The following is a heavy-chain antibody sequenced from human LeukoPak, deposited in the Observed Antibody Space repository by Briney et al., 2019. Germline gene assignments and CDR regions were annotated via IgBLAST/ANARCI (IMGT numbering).Heavy chain of an antibody. CDR3: ARGVAQNGNPNYFDP. CDR2: IWSDGSRQ. D-gene: IGHD2-15*01. Sequence: GGSLRLSCAASGFIFSSYAMHWVRQAPGTGLEWVAVIWSDGSRQYYLDSVKGRFTISRDNSKNTLYLQMNSLRAEDTAVYSCARGVAQNGNPNYFDPWGCGTLVTVSS. J-gene: IGHJ5*02. CDR1: GFIFSSYA. V-gene: IGHV3-33*01.